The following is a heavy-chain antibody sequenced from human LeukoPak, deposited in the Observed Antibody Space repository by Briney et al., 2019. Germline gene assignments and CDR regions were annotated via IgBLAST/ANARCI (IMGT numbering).Heavy chain of an antibody. J-gene: IGHJ5*02. CDR3: ARESDYDSSGSPPNWFDP. CDR2: IYYSGST. D-gene: IGHD3-22*01. Sequence: SETLSLTCTVSGGSISSSSYYCGWIRQPPGKGLEWIGSIYYSGSTYYNPSLKSRVTISVDTSKNQFSLKLSSVTAADTAVYYCARESDYDSSGSPPNWFDPWGQGTLVTVSS. CDR1: GGSISSSSYY. V-gene: IGHV4-39*07.